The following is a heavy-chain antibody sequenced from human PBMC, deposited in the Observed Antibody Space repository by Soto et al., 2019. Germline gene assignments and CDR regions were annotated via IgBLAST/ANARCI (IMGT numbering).Heavy chain of an antibody. Sequence: QVQLVQSGPEVKKPGASVKVSCTPSGYTFTNYGVNWVRQAPGQGLEWMGWISADSGDTKDAQKFQGRVTMTTDTSTRTAYMELRSLRFDDSAVYYCARGGRYSSSSDLTYWGQGTLVTVSS. V-gene: IGHV1-18*04. CDR1: GYTFTNYG. CDR3: ARGGRYSSSSDLTY. D-gene: IGHD6-6*01. J-gene: IGHJ4*02. CDR2: ISADSGDT.